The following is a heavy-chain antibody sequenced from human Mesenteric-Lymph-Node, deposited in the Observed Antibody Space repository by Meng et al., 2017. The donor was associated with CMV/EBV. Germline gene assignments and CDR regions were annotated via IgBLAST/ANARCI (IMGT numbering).Heavy chain of an antibody. J-gene: IGHJ4*02. Sequence: ASVKVSCKASGYTFTSYGISWVRQAPGQGLEWMGIINPSDGTTVYAQKFQGRVTMTRDTSTSTVYMEVSSLRSEDTAVYFCARGPPTYYDFWSGYPPLYWGQGTLVTVSS. D-gene: IGHD3-3*01. CDR1: GYTFTSYG. CDR2: INPSDGTT. CDR3: ARGPPTYYDFWSGYPPLY. V-gene: IGHV1-46*01.